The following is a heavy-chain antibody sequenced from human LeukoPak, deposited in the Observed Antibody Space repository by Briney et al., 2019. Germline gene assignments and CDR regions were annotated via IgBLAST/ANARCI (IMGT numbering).Heavy chain of an antibody. CDR1: GYTFTSNG. V-gene: IGHV1-18*01. D-gene: IGHD1-1*01. CDR2: ISTDSGKS. Sequence: ASVKVSCKASGYTFTSNGISWVRQAPGQGLEWMGWISTDSGKSNSAQKFQGRVTMTRDTSMRTAYMEMRSLRSDDTAIYYCARDKNWSLDYWGQGTLVTVSS. CDR3: ARDKNWSLDY. J-gene: IGHJ4*02.